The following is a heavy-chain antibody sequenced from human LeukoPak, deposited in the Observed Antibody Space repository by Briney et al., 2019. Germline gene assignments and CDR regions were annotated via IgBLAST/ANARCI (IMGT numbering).Heavy chain of an antibody. CDR3: ARDREYSYGRLWYYYYYMDV. Sequence: ASVKVSCKASGYTFTSYYMHWVRQAPGQGLEWMGIINPSGGSTSYAQKFQGRVTMTRDMSTSTVYMELSRLRSEDTAVYYCARDREYSYGRLWYYYYYMDVWGKGTPVIVSS. CDR1: GYTFTSYY. CDR2: INPSGGST. V-gene: IGHV1-46*01. J-gene: IGHJ6*03. D-gene: IGHD5-18*01.